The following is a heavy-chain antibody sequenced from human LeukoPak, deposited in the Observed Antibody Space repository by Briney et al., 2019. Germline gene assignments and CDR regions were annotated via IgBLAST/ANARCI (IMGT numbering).Heavy chain of an antibody. CDR2: ISKVGGGT. D-gene: IGHD2-15*01. J-gene: IGHJ2*01. CDR1: GMTFRRHW. CDR3: ARSYCSGNDCYSDYYFDL. Sequence: GGSLRLSCEASGMTFRRHWMSWIRKAPGKGLEWLAKISKVGGGTGYVDSVKGRFTISRDNAKNSLYLQMNNLRAEDTAVYYCARSYCSGNDCYSDYYFDLWGRGTRVIVSS. V-gene: IGHV3-7*03.